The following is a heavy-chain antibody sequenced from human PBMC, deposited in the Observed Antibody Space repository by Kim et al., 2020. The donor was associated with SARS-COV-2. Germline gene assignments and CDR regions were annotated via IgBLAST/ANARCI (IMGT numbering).Heavy chain of an antibody. D-gene: IGHD4-17*01. V-gene: IGHV3-66*01. CDR3: SSSNYGELHRGAFDL. J-gene: IGHJ3*01. Sequence: GSLRLSCVASGITVSSNYMSWVRQAPGKGLEWVSSIFGGGRIDHADSVKGRFTISRDNSKNTLYLQMNSLGDEDTAVYYCSSSNYGELHRGAFDLWGRG. CDR1: GITVSSNY. CDR2: IFGGGRI.